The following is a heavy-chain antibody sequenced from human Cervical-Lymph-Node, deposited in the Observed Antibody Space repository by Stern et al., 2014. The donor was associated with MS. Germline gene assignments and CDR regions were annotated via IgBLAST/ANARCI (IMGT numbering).Heavy chain of an antibody. D-gene: IGHD1-1*01. CDR3: ARRGHGYMGIDY. Sequence: VQLVQSGAEVRKPGESLRISCEVSGYRFTNNWIGWVRQMPGKGLEWMGIIYPGDSETRYSPYFQGQVPILADKSNSIPYLQWSSVKASATAIYYCARRGHGYMGIDYWGQGTLVTVSS. CDR2: IYPGDSET. V-gene: IGHV5-51*03. CDR1: GYRFTNNW. J-gene: IGHJ4*02.